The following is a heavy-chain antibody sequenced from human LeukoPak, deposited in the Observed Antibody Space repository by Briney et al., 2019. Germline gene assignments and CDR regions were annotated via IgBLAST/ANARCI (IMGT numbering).Heavy chain of an antibody. CDR3: ARYYDSSGYYQYYFDY. J-gene: IGHJ4*02. D-gene: IGHD3-22*01. CDR2: ISSSSSYI. Sequence: PGGSLRLSCAASGFTFSSYSMNWVRQAPGKGLEWVSSISSSSSYIYYADPVKGRFTISRDNAKNSLYLQMNSLRAEDTAVYYCARYYDSSGYYQYYFDYWGQGTLVTVSS. V-gene: IGHV3-21*01. CDR1: GFTFSSYS.